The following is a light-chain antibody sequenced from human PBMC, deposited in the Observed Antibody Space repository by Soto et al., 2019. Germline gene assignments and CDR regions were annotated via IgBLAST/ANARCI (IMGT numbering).Light chain of an antibody. V-gene: IGKV3-11*01. J-gene: IGKJ3*01. CDR1: QSVSSY. Sequence: SVATVSLKQEERATLSCRASQSVSSYLAWYQQKPGQAPRLLIYDASNRATGIPARFSGTGSGTDFTLTINFLEPEDCVGYCSQVRTYLLIGFGRG. CDR2: DAS. CDR3: QVRTYLLIG.